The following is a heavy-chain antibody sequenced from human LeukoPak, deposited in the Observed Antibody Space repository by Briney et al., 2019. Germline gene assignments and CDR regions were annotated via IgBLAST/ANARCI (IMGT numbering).Heavy chain of an antibody. D-gene: IGHD3-22*01. CDR2: MWSDGRSK. J-gene: IGHJ4*02. Sequence: GGSLRLSCAASGFTFSYYGTHWVRQAPGKGLEWVAVMWSDGRSKYFADSVKGRFTISRDNSRNTLYLQMNSLRGEDTAVYFCARDADTSSHYSNFDYWGQGTLVTVSS. V-gene: IGHV3-33*01. CDR1: GFTFSYYG. CDR3: ARDADTSSHYSNFDY.